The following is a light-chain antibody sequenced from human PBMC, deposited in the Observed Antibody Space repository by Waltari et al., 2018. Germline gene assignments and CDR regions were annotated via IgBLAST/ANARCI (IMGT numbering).Light chain of an antibody. CDR2: DAS. Sequence: DIQMTQSPSSLSASVRDRVTITCQASQDISHYLSWFQQKPGKAPKLLVYDASNLETGVPSRFSGRGSGTDFSFTISSLQPEDIATYYCQQYDNFPYTFGQGTKLEIK. CDR3: QQYDNFPYT. CDR1: QDISHY. V-gene: IGKV1-33*01. J-gene: IGKJ2*01.